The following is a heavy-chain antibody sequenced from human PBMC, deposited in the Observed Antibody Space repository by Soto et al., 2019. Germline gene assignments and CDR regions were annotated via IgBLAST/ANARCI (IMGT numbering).Heavy chain of an antibody. CDR2: IHPSGQPI. J-gene: IGHJ3*01. CDR3: GRRASR. D-gene: IGHD5-12*01. Sequence: EVQLVESGGGLIQPGGSLRLSCAASGFTFSSSEMYRVRQAPGKGLEWVSYIHPSGQPIFYADSVKGRFTISIDNAKNSLYLQMSRLTAEDSAVYYCGRRASRWGQGTMVTASS. V-gene: IGHV3-48*03. CDR1: GFTFSSSE.